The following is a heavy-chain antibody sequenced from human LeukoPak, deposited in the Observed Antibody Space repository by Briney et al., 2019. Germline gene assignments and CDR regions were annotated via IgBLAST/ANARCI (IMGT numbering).Heavy chain of an antibody. CDR1: GVSVTSCY. CDR2: IYTSGST. D-gene: IGHD6-13*01. Sequence: SETLSLTCTVSGVSVTSCYWSWLRQPAGKGLEWIGRIYTSGSTSYNPSLRGRLTMSVDTSKNQFSLNLSSVTAADTAVYYCARFTKDSSSSSGYYFDYWGQGTLVTVSS. J-gene: IGHJ4*02. V-gene: IGHV4-4*07. CDR3: ARFTKDSSSSSGYYFDY.